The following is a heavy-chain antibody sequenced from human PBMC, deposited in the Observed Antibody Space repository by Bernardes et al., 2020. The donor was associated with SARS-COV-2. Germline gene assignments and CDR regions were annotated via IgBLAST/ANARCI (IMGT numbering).Heavy chain of an antibody. J-gene: IGHJ6*02. D-gene: IGHD4-4*01. V-gene: IGHV3-23*01. Sequence: GGSLRLSCAASGFTFSSYAMSWVRQAPGKGLEWVSTISGSGDATYYADSVKGRFTISRDNSKNTRYLQMNSLRAEDTAVYYCAKDYSVIGQAVYYYGLDVWGQGTTVTVSS. CDR2: ISGSGDAT. CDR3: AKDYSVIGQAVYYYGLDV. CDR1: GFTFSSYA.